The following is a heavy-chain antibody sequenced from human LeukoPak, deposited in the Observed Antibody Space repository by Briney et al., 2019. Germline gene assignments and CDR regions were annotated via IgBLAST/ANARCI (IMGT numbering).Heavy chain of an antibody. Sequence: PGGSLRLSCAASGFTFSSYEMNWVRQAPGKGLEWVSYISSSGSTIYYADSVKGRFTISRDNAKNSLYLQMNSLRAEDTAVYHCARAKHRITMVRGVIITPFDYWGQGTLVTVSS. D-gene: IGHD3-10*01. CDR3: ARAKHRITMVRGVIITPFDY. V-gene: IGHV3-48*03. J-gene: IGHJ4*02. CDR2: ISSSGSTI. CDR1: GFTFSSYE.